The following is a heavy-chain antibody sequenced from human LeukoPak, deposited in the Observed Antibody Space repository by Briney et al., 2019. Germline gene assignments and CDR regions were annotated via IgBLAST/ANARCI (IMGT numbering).Heavy chain of an antibody. V-gene: IGHV3-21*01. D-gene: IGHD2-21*01. CDR3: ARGPYPFYLAEYFQH. J-gene: IGHJ1*01. Sequence: GGSLRLSCAASGFTFSSYSMNWVRQAPGKGLEWVSSIISSISYIYYADSVKGRFTISRDNAKNSLYLQMNSLRAEETAVYYCARGPYPFYLAEYFQHWGQGTLVTVSP. CDR2: IISSISYI. CDR1: GFTFSSYS.